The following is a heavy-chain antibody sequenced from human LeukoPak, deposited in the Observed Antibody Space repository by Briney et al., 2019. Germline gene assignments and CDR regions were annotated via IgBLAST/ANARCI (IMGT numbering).Heavy chain of an antibody. CDR2: IYHSGST. Sequence: SETLSLTCAVSGGSISSGGYSWSWIRQPPGKGLEWIGYIYHSGSTYYNPSLKSRVTISVDTSKNQFSLKLSSVTAADTAVYYCARGHRGPYYFDYWGQGTLVTVSS. CDR3: ARGHRGPYYFDY. CDR1: GGSISSGGYS. D-gene: IGHD3-16*02. J-gene: IGHJ4*02. V-gene: IGHV4-30-2*01.